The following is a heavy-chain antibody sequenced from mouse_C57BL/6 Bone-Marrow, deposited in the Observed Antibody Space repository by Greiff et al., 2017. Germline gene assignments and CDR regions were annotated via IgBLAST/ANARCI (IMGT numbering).Heavy chain of an antibody. CDR1: GFSLTSYG. CDR3: ARNSFWYFDV. V-gene: IGHV2-2*01. D-gene: IGHD1-1*01. Sequence: QVQLQQSGPGLVQPSQSLSITCTVSGFSLTSYGVHWVRQSPGKGLEWLGVIWSGGSTDYNEAFISRLGISKDNSKSQVFFKMNSLQADDTAIYYCARNSFWYFDVWGTGTTVTVSS. CDR2: IWSGGST. J-gene: IGHJ1*03.